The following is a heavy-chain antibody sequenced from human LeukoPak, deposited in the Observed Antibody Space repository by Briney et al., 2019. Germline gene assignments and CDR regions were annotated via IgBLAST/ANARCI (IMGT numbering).Heavy chain of an antibody. Sequence: GGSLRLSCAASGFTFDDYGMAWVRQSPGKGLEWVSGINWNGGTTGYADSVKGRFTISRDNAKNSVYLQMYSLRAEDTALYYCAKGMIDIVVVPAASTLVGWGQGTLVTVSS. CDR3: AKGMIDIVVVPAASTLVG. V-gene: IGHV3-20*04. D-gene: IGHD2-2*01. J-gene: IGHJ4*02. CDR2: INWNGGTT. CDR1: GFTFDDYG.